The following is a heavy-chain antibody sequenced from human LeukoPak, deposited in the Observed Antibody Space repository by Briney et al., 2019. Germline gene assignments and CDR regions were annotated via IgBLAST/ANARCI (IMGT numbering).Heavy chain of an antibody. V-gene: IGHV4-59*12. CDR2: FYYSGTT. CDR1: GGSISSYY. Sequence: PSETLSLTCTVSGGSISSYYWSWIRQPPGKGLEWLGYFYYSGTTNYNPSLKSRVTISVDTSKNQFSLQLNSVTPEDTAVYYCAREGFWSHYDYWGQGTLVTVSS. J-gene: IGHJ4*02. CDR3: AREGFWSHYDY. D-gene: IGHD3-3*01.